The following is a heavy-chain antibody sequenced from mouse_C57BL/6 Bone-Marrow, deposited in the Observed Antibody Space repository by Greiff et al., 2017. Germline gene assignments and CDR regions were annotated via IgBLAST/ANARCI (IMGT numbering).Heavy chain of an antibody. Sequence: EVKVEESGGGLVKPGGSLKLSCAASGFTFSSYTMSWVRQTPEKRLEWVATISGGGGNTYYPDSVKGRFTISRDNAKNTLYLQMSSLRSEDTALYYCARRGGYFDYWGKGTTLTVAS. V-gene: IGHV5-9*01. CDR2: ISGGGGNT. CDR3: ARRGGYFDY. CDR1: GFTFSSYT. J-gene: IGHJ2*01.